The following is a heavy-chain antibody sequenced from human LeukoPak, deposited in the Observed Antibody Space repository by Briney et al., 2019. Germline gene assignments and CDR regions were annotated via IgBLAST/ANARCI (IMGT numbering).Heavy chain of an antibody. CDR3: ARPREEGATDAFDI. Sequence: GESLKISCKASRYSFTIYWMAWVRQMPGKGLEWMGIIHLGDSDTRYSPSFQGQVTISADKSISTAYLRWSSLKASDTAIYYCARPREEGATDAFDIWGQGTMVTVSS. V-gene: IGHV5-51*01. CDR2: IHLGDSDT. CDR1: RYSFTIYW. J-gene: IGHJ3*02. D-gene: IGHD1-26*01.